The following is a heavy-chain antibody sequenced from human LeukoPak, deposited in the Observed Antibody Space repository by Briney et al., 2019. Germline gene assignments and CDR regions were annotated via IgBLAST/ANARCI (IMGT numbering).Heavy chain of an antibody. V-gene: IGHV4-61*01. D-gene: IGHD3-22*01. CDR2: NYYSGTT. J-gene: IGHJ5*02. Sequence: NASETLSLTCTVSGGPISGASFYWSWIRQPPGKGLEWIAYNYYSGTTKYNPSLKSRVTISVDTSKNQFSLNVNSVTAADTAVYYCARGDPQYSSEWHIKGLDPWGQGSLVIVSS. CDR1: GGPISGASFY. CDR3: ARGDPQYSSEWHIKGLDP.